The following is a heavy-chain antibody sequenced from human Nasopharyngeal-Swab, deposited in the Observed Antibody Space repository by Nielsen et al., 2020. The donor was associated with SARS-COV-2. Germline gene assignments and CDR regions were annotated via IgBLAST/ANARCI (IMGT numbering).Heavy chain of an antibody. CDR1: GFTFSNYA. V-gene: IGHV3-30*18. CDR3: AKEDLSGYDSTSYYGMDV. CDR2: ISYDGNYK. D-gene: IGHD5-12*01. J-gene: IGHJ6*02. Sequence: SGFTFSNYAMHWVRQAPGKELEWMAVISYDGNYKYYADSVKGRFTISRDNSKNTVFLQMNSLRAEDTAVHYCAKEDLSGYDSTSYYGMDVWGQGTTVTVSS.